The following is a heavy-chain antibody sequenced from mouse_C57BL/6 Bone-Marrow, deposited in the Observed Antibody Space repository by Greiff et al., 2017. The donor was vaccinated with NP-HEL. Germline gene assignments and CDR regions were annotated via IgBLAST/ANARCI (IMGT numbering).Heavy chain of an antibody. CDR2: INPNYGTT. CDR3: ARNYGLAWFAY. Sequence: EVKLVESGPELVKPGASVKISCKASGYSFTDYNMNWVKQSDGKSLEWIGVINPNYGTTSYNQKFKGKATLTVDQSSSTAYMQLNSLTSEDSAVYYCARNYGLAWFAYWGQGTLVTVSA. D-gene: IGHD1-1*01. J-gene: IGHJ3*01. CDR1: GYSFTDYN. V-gene: IGHV1-39*01.